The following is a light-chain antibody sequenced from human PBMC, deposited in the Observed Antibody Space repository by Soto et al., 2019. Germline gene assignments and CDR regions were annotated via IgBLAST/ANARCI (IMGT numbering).Light chain of an antibody. CDR1: QSVLYSSNNKNY. Sequence: DIVMTQSPDSLAVSLGERATINCKSSQSVLYSSNNKNYLAWYQQRPGQPPKLLIYWASTRESGVPDRFTGSGSGTDFALTISSLKAEDVAVYYCQQYYSTPFTFGPGTKVHIK. CDR3: QQYYSTPFT. V-gene: IGKV4-1*01. J-gene: IGKJ3*01. CDR2: WAS.